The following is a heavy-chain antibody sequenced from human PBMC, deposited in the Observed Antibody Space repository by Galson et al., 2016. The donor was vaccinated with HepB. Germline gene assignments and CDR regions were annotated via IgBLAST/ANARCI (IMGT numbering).Heavy chain of an antibody. J-gene: IGHJ5*02. CDR3: ASTVVGVDNCFDP. CDR1: GLTFTTYW. Sequence: SLRLSCAASGLTFTTYWMHWVRQAPGKGLVWVSRISNDGSITDYADSVRGRFTISRDNTRNTLYLQMNSLRVDDTAVYYCASTVVGVDNCFDPWGQGTLVTVSS. CDR2: ISNDGSIT. D-gene: IGHD4-23*01. V-gene: IGHV3-74*01.